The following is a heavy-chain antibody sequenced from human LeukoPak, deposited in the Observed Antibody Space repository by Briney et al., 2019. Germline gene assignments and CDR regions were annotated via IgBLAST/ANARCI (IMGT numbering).Heavy chain of an antibody. V-gene: IGHV3-21*01. D-gene: IGHD6-6*01. J-gene: IGHJ3*02. Sequence: GGSLRLSCAASGFTFSSYSMNWVRQAPGKGLEWVSSISSSSYIYYADSVKGRFTISRDNAKNSLYLQMNSLRAEDTAVYYCASSSSQDAFDIWGQGTMVTVSS. CDR1: GFTFSSYS. CDR3: ASSSSQDAFDI. CDR2: ISSSSYI.